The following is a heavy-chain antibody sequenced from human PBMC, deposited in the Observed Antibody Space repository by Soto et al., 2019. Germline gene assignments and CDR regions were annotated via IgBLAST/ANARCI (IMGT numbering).Heavy chain of an antibody. CDR2: INHSGST. V-gene: IGHV4-34*01. D-gene: IGHD6-13*01. CDR3: ARTVTRSSSWNDYFDY. CDR1: GGSFSGYY. J-gene: IGHJ4*02. Sequence: SETLSLTCAVYGGSFSGYYWIWIRQPPGKGLEWIGEINHSGSTNYNPSLKSRVTISVDTSKNQFSLKLSSVTAADTAVYYCARTVTRSSSWNDYFDYWGQGTLVTVSS.